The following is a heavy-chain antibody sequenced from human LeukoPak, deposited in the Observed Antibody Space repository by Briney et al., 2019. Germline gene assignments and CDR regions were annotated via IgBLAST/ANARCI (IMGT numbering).Heavy chain of an antibody. CDR2: INHSGVT. CDR3: ARNRMGRWPTFNWFDP. Sequence: SETLSLTCTVSGGPISSYYRSRIRQPPGKGLEWIGEINHSGVTNYNPSLKSRVTISVDTSKNHFSLKLSSVTAADTAVYYCARNRMGRWPTFNWFDPWGQGTLVTVSS. J-gene: IGHJ5*02. D-gene: IGHD5-24*01. V-gene: IGHV4-34*01. CDR1: GGPISSYY.